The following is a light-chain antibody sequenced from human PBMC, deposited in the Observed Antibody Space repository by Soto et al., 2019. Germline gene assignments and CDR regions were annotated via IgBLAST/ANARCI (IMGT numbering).Light chain of an antibody. CDR3: QQYYSTPLT. V-gene: IGKV4-1*01. CDR1: QSVLYSSNNKNY. Sequence: DIVTTQSPDSLAVSLGERATINCKSSQSVLYSSNNKNYLAWYQQKPGQPPKLLIYWASTRESGVPDRFSGSGSGTDFTLTISSLQAEDVAVYYCQQYYSTPLTFGGGTNVEIK. J-gene: IGKJ4*01. CDR2: WAS.